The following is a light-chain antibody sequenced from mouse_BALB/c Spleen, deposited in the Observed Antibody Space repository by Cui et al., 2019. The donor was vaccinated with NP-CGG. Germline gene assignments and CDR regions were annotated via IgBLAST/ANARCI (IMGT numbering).Light chain of an antibody. CDR3: ALWYSNHWV. Sequence: HAVVTQESALTTSPGETVTLTCRTRTGAVTTSNYANWVQEKPDHLFTGIIGGTNNRAPGVPARFSGSLIGDKAALTITGAQTEDEAIYFCALWYSNHWVFGGGTKLTVL. CDR2: GTN. V-gene: IGLV1*01. J-gene: IGLJ1*01. CDR1: TGAVTTSNY.